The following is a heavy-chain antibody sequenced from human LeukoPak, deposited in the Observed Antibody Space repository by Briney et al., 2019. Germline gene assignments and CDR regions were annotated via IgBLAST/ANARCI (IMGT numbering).Heavy chain of an antibody. CDR1: GYTFTGYY. V-gene: IGHV1-2*02. J-gene: IGHJ4*02. D-gene: IGHD5-24*01. CDR3: ARDRDSSMATIYDY. CDR2: INPNSGGT. Sequence: ASVKLSCKASGYTFTGYYMHWVRQAPGQGLEWMGWINPNSGGTNYAQKFQGRVTMTRDTSISTAYMELSRLRSDDTAVYYCARDRDSSMATIYDYWGQGTLVTVSS.